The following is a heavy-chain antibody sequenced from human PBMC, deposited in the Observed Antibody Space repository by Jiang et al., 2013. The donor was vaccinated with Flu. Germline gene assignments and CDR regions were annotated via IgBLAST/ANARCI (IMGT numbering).Heavy chain of an antibody. CDR1: GDSVSSNSAA. D-gene: IGHD4-17*01. Sequence: QTLSLTCAISGDSVSSNSAAWNWIRQSPSRGLEWLGRTYYRSKWFNDYAVSVKSRITINPDTSKNQFSLQLNSVTPEDTAVYYCATGADYGDPAGYYGMDVWGQGTTVTVSS. CDR3: ATGADYGDPAGYYGMDV. CDR2: TYYRSKWFN. J-gene: IGHJ6*02. V-gene: IGHV6-1*01.